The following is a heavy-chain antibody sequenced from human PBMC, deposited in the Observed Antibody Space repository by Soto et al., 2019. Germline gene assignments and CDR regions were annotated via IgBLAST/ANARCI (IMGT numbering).Heavy chain of an antibody. CDR3: ARRGDYGDYGRFDP. V-gene: IGHV4-39*01. CDR2: IYYSGST. D-gene: IGHD4-17*01. Sequence: PSETLSLTCTVSGDSISSSSYYWGWIRQPPGKGLEWIGSIYYSGSTFYNPSLKGRVTISVDTSKNQFSLKLSSVTAADTAVYYCARRGDYGDYGRFDPWGQGTLVTVSS. CDR1: GDSISSSSYY. J-gene: IGHJ5*02.